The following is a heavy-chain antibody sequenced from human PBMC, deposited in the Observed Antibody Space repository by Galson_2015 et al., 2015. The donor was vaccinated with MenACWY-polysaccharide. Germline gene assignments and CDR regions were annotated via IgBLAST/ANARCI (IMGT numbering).Heavy chain of an antibody. CDR1: GYKFTSYA. D-gene: IGHD2-21*01. J-gene: IGHJ4*02. CDR3: ARIIARKYTFADS. Sequence: SVKVSCKASGYKFTSYAINWVRQASGQGLEWMGWMNPNSGNTGYAQKFQGRVAMTRDTATSTAYMELRMLRYDDTAVYYCARIIARKYTFADSWGQGTLVSVS. CDR2: MNPNSGNT. V-gene: IGHV1-8*01.